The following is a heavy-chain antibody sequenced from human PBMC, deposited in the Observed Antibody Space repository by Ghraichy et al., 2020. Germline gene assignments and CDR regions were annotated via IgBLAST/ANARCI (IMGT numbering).Heavy chain of an antibody. V-gene: IGHV4-34*01. J-gene: IGHJ4*02. CDR2: INHSGST. CDR1: GGSFSGYY. D-gene: IGHD3-3*01. Sequence: SETLSLTCAVYGGSFSGYYWSWIRQPPGKGLEWIGEINHSGSTNYNPSLKSRVTISVDTSKNQFSLKLSSVTAADTAVYYCARDNFWSGYYTIDYWGQGTLVTVSS. CDR3: ARDNFWSGYYTIDY.